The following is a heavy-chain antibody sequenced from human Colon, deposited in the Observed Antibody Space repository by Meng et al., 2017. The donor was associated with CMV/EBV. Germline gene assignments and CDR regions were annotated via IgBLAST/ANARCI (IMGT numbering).Heavy chain of an antibody. Sequence: GESLKISCAVFGFRFNSYTMNWVRQVPGKGLEWVSSISSSSSYIYYADSVKGRFTISRDNAKNSLYLQMNSLRAEDTAVYYCARDQTTVTKDGMDVWGQGTTVTVSS. CDR2: ISSSSSYI. J-gene: IGHJ6*02. CDR3: ARDQTTVTKDGMDV. V-gene: IGHV3-21*06. D-gene: IGHD4-11*01. CDR1: GFRFNSYT.